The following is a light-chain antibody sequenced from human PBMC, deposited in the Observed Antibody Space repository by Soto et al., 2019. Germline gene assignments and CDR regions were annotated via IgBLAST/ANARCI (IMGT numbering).Light chain of an antibody. CDR1: QSLVYSDGNIY. CDR3: MEGSHWPQIT. J-gene: IGKJ4*01. Sequence: DAVMTQSPLSLPVTLGQPASISCRSSQSLVYSDGNIYLNWFQQRPGQSPRRLIDKVSNRDSGVPDRVSGGGASADFKLKISRLEAEDVEVYYCMEGSHWPQITFGGGTKVEIK. V-gene: IGKV2-30*01. CDR2: KVS.